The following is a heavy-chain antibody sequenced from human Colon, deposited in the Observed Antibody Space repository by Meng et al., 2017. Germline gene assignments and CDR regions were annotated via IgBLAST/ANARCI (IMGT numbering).Heavy chain of an antibody. Sequence: QGQLVQSGAEVKKPGSSGRLSCKASGGTLSSYAISWVRQAPGQGLEGMGGIIPIFGTANYAQKFQGRVTITADESTSTAYMELSSLRSEDTAVYYCARVRGETAAYGDYEGSIDYWGQGTLVTVSS. D-gene: IGHD4-17*01. CDR3: ARVRGETAAYGDYEGSIDY. J-gene: IGHJ4*02. CDR2: IIPIFGTA. CDR1: GGTLSSYA. V-gene: IGHV1-69*01.